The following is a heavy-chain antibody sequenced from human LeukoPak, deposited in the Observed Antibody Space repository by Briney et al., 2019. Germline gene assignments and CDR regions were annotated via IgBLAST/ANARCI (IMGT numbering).Heavy chain of an antibody. CDR1: GGSISSYY. J-gene: IGHJ3*02. CDR2: IYYSGST. CDR3: ARAPRLGAFDI. Sequence: EPSETLSLTCTVSGGSISSYYWSWIRQPPGKGLEWIGSIYYSGSTYYNPSLKSRVTISVDTSKNQFSLKLSSVTAADTAVYYCARAPRLGAFDIWGQGTMVTVSS. V-gene: IGHV4-39*01. D-gene: IGHD3-16*01.